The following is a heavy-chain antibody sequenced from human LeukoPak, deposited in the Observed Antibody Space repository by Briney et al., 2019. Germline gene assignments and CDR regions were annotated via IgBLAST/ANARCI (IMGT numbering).Heavy chain of an antibody. D-gene: IGHD3-10*01. V-gene: IGHV3-23*01. CDR2: ISGSGGST. J-gene: IGHJ4*02. CDR3: AKVATFWFGEFRY. Sequence: GGSLRLSCAASGFTVSSNYMSWVRQAPGKGLEWVSAISGSGGSTYYADSVKGRFTISRDNSKNTLYLQMNSLRAEDTAVYYCAKVATFWFGEFRYWGQGTLVTVSS. CDR1: GFTVSSNY.